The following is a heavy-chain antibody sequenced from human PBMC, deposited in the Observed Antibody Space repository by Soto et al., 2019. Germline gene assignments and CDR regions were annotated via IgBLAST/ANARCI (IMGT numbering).Heavy chain of an antibody. J-gene: IGHJ6*02. D-gene: IGHD3-3*01. CDR2: INPNSGGT. V-gene: IGHV1-2*02. CDR1: GYTFTGYY. CDR3: ARALDDFRPPPTNYYYGMDV. Sequence: ASVKVSCKASGYTFTGYYMHWVRQAPGQGLEWMGWINPNSGGTNYAQKFQGRVTMTRDTSISTAYMELSRLRSDDTAVYYCARALDDFRPPPTNYYYGMDVWGQGTTVTVSS.